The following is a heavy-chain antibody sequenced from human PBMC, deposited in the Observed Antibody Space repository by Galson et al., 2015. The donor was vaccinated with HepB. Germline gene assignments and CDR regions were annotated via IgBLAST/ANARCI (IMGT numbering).Heavy chain of an antibody. Sequence: SLRLSCAASGFTFSSYAIHWVRQAPGKGLEWVAVISYDGSNKYYADSVKGRFTISRDNSKNTLYLQMNSLRAEDTAVYYCAKDGAWDDILTGELWDWGQGTLVTVSS. V-gene: IGHV3-30*04. D-gene: IGHD3-9*01. J-gene: IGHJ4*02. CDR3: AKDGAWDDILTGELWD. CDR2: ISYDGSNK. CDR1: GFTFSSYA.